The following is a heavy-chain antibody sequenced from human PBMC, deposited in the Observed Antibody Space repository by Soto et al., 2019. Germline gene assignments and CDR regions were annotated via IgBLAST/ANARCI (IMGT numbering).Heavy chain of an antibody. Sequence: SETLSLTCTVSGGSISSGGYYWSWIRQHPGKGLEWIGYIYYSGSTYYNPSLKSRVTISVDTSKNQFSLKLSSVTAADTAVYYCAASSSWAHNWFDPWGQGTLVTVS. CDR3: AASSSWAHNWFDP. D-gene: IGHD6-13*01. CDR2: IYYSGST. V-gene: IGHV4-31*03. J-gene: IGHJ5*02. CDR1: GGSISSGGYY.